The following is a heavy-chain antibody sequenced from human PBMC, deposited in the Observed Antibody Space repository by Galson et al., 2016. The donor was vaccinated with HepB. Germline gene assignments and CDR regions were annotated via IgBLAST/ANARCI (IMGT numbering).Heavy chain of an antibody. Sequence: SVRLSCAASGFTFDVYAMHWVRQAPGKGLEWVSGISWNSGRIGYADSVKGRFTIPRDNAKNSLFLQMNSLRPEDTALYYCAKDTSYSSSWFYFDYWGQGALVTVPS. CDR1: GFTFDVYA. J-gene: IGHJ4*02. CDR2: ISWNSGRI. D-gene: IGHD6-13*01. CDR3: AKDTSYSSSWFYFDY. V-gene: IGHV3-9*01.